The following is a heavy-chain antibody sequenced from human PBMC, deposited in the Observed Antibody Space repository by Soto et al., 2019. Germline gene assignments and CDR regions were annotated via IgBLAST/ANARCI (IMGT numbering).Heavy chain of an antibody. CDR1: GFTFSTYG. J-gene: IGHJ4*02. CDR3: AKTLTKGALLQPNLDY. V-gene: IGHV3-30*18. Sequence: PVVSLRLSCAASGFTFSTYGMHWVRQAPGQGLEWVAGISYDGTNKYYADSVKGRFTISRDNSKNTLYLQMNSLRAEDTAVYYCAKTLTKGALLQPNLDYWGQGTLVTVSS. D-gene: IGHD1-26*01. CDR2: ISYDGTNK.